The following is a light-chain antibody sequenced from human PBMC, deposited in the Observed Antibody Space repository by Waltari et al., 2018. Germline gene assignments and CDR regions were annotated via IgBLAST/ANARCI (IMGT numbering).Light chain of an antibody. CDR1: QSVGSN. V-gene: IGKV3-15*01. CDR3: QDCDKWPPYT. Sequence: ELVLTQSPATLVVSPGERVTLSCRASQSVGSNLAWYQQKPGQAPRLLIYGASPRAPGVPARFSGGGSGTEFTLSISSLQSEDFAVYYCQDCDKWPPYTFGQGTKLEI. J-gene: IGKJ2*01. CDR2: GAS.